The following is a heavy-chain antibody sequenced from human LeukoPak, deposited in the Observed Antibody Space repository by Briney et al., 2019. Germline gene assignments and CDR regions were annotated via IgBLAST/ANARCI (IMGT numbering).Heavy chain of an antibody. Sequence: GGSLRLSCAAASGFTFSTYWIHWVRQAPGKGLVWVSGINSDGGTTSNADSVMGRFTISRDNAKKMLYLQMNSLRAEDTAVYYCTRGNHYGSDYWGQGTLVTVSS. CDR2: INSDGGTT. V-gene: IGHV3-74*01. CDR1: GFTFSTYW. CDR3: TRGNHYGSDY. D-gene: IGHD3-10*01. J-gene: IGHJ4*02.